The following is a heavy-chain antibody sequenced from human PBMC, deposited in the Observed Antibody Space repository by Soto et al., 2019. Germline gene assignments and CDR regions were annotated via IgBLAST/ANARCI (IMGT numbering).Heavy chain of an antibody. D-gene: IGHD6-13*01. CDR1: GGTFSSYA. V-gene: IGHV1-69*13. CDR2: IIPIFGTA. CDR3: ARDRIAAAGSPGEDY. J-gene: IGHJ4*02. Sequence: GASVEVSCKASGGTFSSYAISWVRQAPGQGLEWMGGIIPIFGTANYAQKFQGRVTITADESTSTAYMELSSLRSEDTAVYYCARDRIAAAGSPGEDYWGQGTLVTVSS.